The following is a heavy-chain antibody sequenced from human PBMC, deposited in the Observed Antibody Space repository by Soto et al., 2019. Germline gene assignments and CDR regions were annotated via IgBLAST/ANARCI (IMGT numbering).Heavy chain of an antibody. D-gene: IGHD3-3*01. Sequence: ASVKVSCKASGFTFTSSAMQWVRQARGQRLEWIGWIVVGSGNTNYAQKFQERVTITRDMSTSTAYMELSSLRSEDTAVYYCAATIKTYYDFWSGYYPADYWGQGTLVTVSS. CDR3: AATIKTYYDFWSGYYPADY. J-gene: IGHJ4*02. CDR2: IVVGSGNT. CDR1: GFTFTSSA. V-gene: IGHV1-58*02.